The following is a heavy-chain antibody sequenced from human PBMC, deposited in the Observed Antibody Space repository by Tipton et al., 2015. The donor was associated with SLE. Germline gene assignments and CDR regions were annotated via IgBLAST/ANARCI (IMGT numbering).Heavy chain of an antibody. CDR2: IYTSGST. V-gene: IGHV4-4*07. CDR3: ARDRSLGATLLYFDF. D-gene: IGHD1-26*01. J-gene: IGHJ4*02. Sequence: TLSLTCTVSGGSIDSHYWSWIRQPPGKGLEWIGRIYTSGSTDSNPSLKTRVTMSVDTSKNQFSLNLSSVTAADTAVYYCARDRSLGATLLYFDFWGLGTLVTVSS. CDR1: GGSIDSHY.